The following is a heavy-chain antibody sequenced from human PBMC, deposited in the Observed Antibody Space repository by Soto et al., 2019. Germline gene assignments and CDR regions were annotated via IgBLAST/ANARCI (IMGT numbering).Heavy chain of an antibody. CDR1: GGSFSGYY. V-gene: IGHV4-34*01. CDR3: ARVTMVRGVIIVKVDY. J-gene: IGHJ4*01. CDR2: INHSGST. Sequence: SETLSLTCAVYGGSFSGYYWSWIRQPPGKGLEWIGEINHSGSTNYNPSLKSRVTISVDTSKNQFSLKLSSVTAADTAVYYCARVTMVRGVIIVKVDYWGHGTLVTVSS. D-gene: IGHD3-10*01.